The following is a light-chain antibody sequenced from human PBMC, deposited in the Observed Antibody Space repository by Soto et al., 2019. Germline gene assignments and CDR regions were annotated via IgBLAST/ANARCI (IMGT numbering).Light chain of an antibody. CDR3: QQLNSYPRT. CDR2: GAS. Sequence: MVMTRSPASLSVSPLERATLSFRASQSVSSNLAWYQQKPGQAPRLLIYGASNRATGIPDRFSGSGSGTDFTLTISRLEPEDFATYYCQQLNSYPRTFGQGTKVDIK. J-gene: IGKJ1*01. V-gene: IGKV3D-15*01. CDR1: QSVSSN.